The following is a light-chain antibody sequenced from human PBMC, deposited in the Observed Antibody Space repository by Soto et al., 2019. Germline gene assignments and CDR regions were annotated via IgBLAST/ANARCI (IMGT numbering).Light chain of an antibody. J-gene: IGLJ1*01. CDR3: SSHSSGSTRV. CDR1: SGDVGGYDY. V-gene: IGLV2-14*01. CDR2: EIT. Sequence: QSALTQPASVSGSPGQSIAISCTGTSGDVGGYDYVSWYQQQPDKAPKLMIYEITKQPSWVSNRFSGSKPGNKASLTISGLQHEDEADYYCSSHSSGSTRVFGSGTKLTVL.